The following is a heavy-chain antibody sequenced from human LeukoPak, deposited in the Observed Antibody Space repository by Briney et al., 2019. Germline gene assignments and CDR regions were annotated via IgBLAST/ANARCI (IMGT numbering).Heavy chain of an antibody. D-gene: IGHD1-14*01. V-gene: IGHV4-59*01. CDR1: GGSISSYY. CDR2: IYYSGST. Sequence: SETLSLTCTVSGGSISSYYWSWIRQPPGKGLEWIGYIYYSGSTNYNPSLKSRVTISVDTSKNQFFLKLSSVTAADTAVYYCARRNSVTVAFDYWGQGTLVTVSS. J-gene: IGHJ4*02. CDR3: ARRNSVTVAFDY.